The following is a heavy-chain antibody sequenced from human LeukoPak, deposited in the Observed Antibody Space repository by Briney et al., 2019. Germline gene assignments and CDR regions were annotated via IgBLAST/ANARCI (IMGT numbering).Heavy chain of an antibody. D-gene: IGHD2-2*02. J-gene: IGHJ4*02. CDR3: ARGEYRLDY. CDR1: GGSISSYY. Sequence: SETLSLTCTVSGGSISSYYWSWIPQPPGKGLEWIGYIYYSGSTNYNPSLKSRVTISVDASKNQFSLKLSSVTAADTAVYYCARGEYRLDYWGQGTLVTVSS. V-gene: IGHV4-59*01. CDR2: IYYSGST.